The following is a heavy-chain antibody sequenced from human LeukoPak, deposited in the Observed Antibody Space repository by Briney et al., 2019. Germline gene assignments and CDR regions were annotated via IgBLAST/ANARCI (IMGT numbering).Heavy chain of an antibody. CDR2: MFFTGTT. D-gene: IGHD3-10*01. CDR1: GGSIRSLGYS. J-gene: IGHJ5*02. Sequence: SETLSLTCSVYGGSIRSLGYSWGWIRQPPGKGLEWIASMFFTGTTHYNPSLKTRVTMSVATSQNQSSLHPPNVITARTVAVDWARSVRAYAGRGWFDPWGKGTLVSVFS. V-gene: IGHV4-39*07. CDR3: ARSVRAYAGRGWFDP.